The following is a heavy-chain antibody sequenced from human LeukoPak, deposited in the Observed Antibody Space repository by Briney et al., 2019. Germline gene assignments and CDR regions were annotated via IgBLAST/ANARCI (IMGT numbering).Heavy chain of an antibody. CDR2: INSDGSST. J-gene: IGHJ4*02. Sequence: GGSLRLSCAASGFTFSSYSMHWVRQAPGKGLVWVSRINSDGSSTSYADSVKGRFTISRDNAKNTLYLQMNSLRAEDTAVYYCARSHFDYYDSSGYPFDCWGQGTLVTVSS. CDR3: ARSHFDYYDSSGYPFDC. CDR1: GFTFSSYS. V-gene: IGHV3-74*01. D-gene: IGHD3-22*01.